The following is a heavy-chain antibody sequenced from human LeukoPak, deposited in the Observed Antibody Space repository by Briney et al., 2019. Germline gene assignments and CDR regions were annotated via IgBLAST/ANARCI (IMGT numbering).Heavy chain of an antibody. CDR1: GFTFSSYA. D-gene: IGHD6-19*01. CDR3: AREWGSSGWSIVNAFDI. Sequence: GGSLRLSCAASGFTFSSYAMSWVRQAPGKGLEWVSAISGSGGSTYYADSVKGRFTISRDNSKNTLYLQMNSLRAEDTAVYYCAREWGSSGWSIVNAFDIWGQGTMVTVSS. V-gene: IGHV3-23*01. CDR2: ISGSGGST. J-gene: IGHJ3*02.